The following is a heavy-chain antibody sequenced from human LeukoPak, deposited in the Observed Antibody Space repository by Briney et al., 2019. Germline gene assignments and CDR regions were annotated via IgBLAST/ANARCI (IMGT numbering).Heavy chain of an antibody. CDR1: GFTFSSYA. V-gene: IGHV3-30-3*01. Sequence: PGGSLRLSCAASGFTFSSYAMHWVRQAPGKGLEWVAVISYDGSNKYYADSVKGRFTISRDISKNTLYLQMNSLRVEDTALYYCAKGRDGYNYGNLGYWGQGTLVTVSS. CDR2: ISYDGSNK. J-gene: IGHJ4*02. D-gene: IGHD5-24*01. CDR3: AKGRDGYNYGNLGY.